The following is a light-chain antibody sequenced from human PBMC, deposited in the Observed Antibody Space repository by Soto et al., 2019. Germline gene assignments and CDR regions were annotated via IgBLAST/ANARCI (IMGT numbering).Light chain of an antibody. J-gene: IGLJ2*01. CDR1: SSNIGAGYD. V-gene: IGLV1-40*01. CDR3: QSYDSSRSASVV. CDR2: GNS. Sequence: QSVLTQPPSVSGAPGQRVTISCTGSSSNIGAGYDVHWYQQLPGTAPKLLIYGNSNRPSGVPDRFSGSKSGTSASLAITGLQAEDEAEYYCQSYDSSRSASVVFGGGTKLTVL.